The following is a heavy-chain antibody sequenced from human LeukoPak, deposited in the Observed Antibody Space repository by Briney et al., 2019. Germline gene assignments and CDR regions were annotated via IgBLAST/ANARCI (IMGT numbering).Heavy chain of an antibody. Sequence: SETLSLTCTVSGGSISSYYWSWIRQPPGKGLEWIGYIFYSGSTNYNPSLKSRVTISVDTSKNQFSLKLSSVTAADTAVYYCARQGMYSYGYYFDYWGQGTLVTVSS. V-gene: IGHV4-59*01. CDR3: ARQGMYSYGYYFDY. J-gene: IGHJ4*02. D-gene: IGHD5-18*01. CDR1: GGSISSYY. CDR2: IFYSGST.